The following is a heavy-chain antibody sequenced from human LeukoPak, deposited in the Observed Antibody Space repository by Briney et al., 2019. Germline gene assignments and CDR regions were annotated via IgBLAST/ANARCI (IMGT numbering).Heavy chain of an antibody. V-gene: IGHV3-21*01. CDR1: GFTFSSYS. Sequence: PGGSLRLSCAASGFTFSSYSMNWVCQAPGKGLGWVSSISSSSSYIYYADSVKGRFTISRDNAKNSLYLQMNSLRAEDTAVYYCARWDYYGSGSYYTWGQGTLVTVSS. CDR2: ISSSSSYI. J-gene: IGHJ5*02. CDR3: ARWDYYGSGSYYT. D-gene: IGHD3-10*01.